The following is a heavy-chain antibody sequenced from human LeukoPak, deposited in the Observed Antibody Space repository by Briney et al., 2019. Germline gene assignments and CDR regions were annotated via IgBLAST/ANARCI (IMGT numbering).Heavy chain of an antibody. Sequence: GGSLRLSCAASGFTFSSYWMSWVRQAPGKGLEWVANIKYDGSETYYVDSVKGRFTISRDNAKNSLYLQMNSLRAEDTAVYYCARPGIAAAGTGWFDPWGQGTLVTVSS. J-gene: IGHJ5*02. CDR3: ARPGIAAAGTGWFDP. CDR1: GFTFSSYW. V-gene: IGHV3-7*01. CDR2: IKYDGSET. D-gene: IGHD6-13*01.